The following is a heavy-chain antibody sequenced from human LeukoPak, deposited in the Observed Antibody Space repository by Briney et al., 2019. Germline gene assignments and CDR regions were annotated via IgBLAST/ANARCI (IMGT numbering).Heavy chain of an antibody. CDR2: ISYDGNSK. D-gene: IGHD3-3*01. CDR3: AREVPIFGVRTPDV. J-gene: IGHJ6*02. Sequence: PGGSLKLSCAASEFTFSSFALHWVRQAPGKGLEWVAVISYDGNSKYYTDSVKGRFTISRDNSKNTLYLQMNSLRSEDTAVYYCAREVPIFGVRTPDVWGQGTTVTVSS. V-gene: IGHV3-30-3*01. CDR1: EFTFSSFA.